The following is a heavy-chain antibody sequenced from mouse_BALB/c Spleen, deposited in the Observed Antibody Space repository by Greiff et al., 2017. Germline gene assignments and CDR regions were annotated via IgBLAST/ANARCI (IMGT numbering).Heavy chain of an antibody. CDR3: ARQGLRSVEDYYAMDY. D-gene: IGHD1-1*01. CDR2: ISSGGGST. CDR1: GFAFSSYD. V-gene: IGHV5-12-1*01. Sequence: DVKLVESGGGLVKPGGSLKLSCAASGFAFSSYDMSWVRQTPEKRLEWVAYISSGGGSTYYPDTVKGRFTISRDNAKNTLYLQMSSLKSEDTAMYYCARQGLRSVEDYYAMDYWGQGTSVTVSS. J-gene: IGHJ4*01.